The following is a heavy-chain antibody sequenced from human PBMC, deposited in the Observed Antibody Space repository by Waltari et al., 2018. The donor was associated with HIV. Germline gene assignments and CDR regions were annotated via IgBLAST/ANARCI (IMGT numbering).Heavy chain of an antibody. J-gene: IGHJ5*02. D-gene: IGHD4-4*01. Sequence: EVQLLESGGGLVQPGGSLRLSCAASGFNFSNYAMSWVRQAPGKGLEWVSGIRGSGGNTYYADSVKGRFIISRDNSKNTLYLLMNSLRAEDTAVYYCVKTDSNYDWFDPWGQGTLVTVSS. CDR2: IRGSGGNT. CDR1: GFNFSNYA. V-gene: IGHV3-23*01. CDR3: VKTDSNYDWFDP.